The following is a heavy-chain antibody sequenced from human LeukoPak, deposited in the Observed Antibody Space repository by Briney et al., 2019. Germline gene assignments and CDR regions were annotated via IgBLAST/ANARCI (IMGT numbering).Heavy chain of an antibody. Sequence: SETLSLTCTVSGDSISSGDYYWSWVRQPPGKGLDWIGYIHYSGSTYYNPSLQSRLSISIDTSKNQFSLKLRSVTAADTAVYYCARENYYDSSGLDYWGQGTLVTVSS. CDR3: ARENYYDSSGLDY. CDR1: GDSISSGDYY. J-gene: IGHJ4*02. V-gene: IGHV4-30-4*01. D-gene: IGHD3-22*01. CDR2: IHYSGST.